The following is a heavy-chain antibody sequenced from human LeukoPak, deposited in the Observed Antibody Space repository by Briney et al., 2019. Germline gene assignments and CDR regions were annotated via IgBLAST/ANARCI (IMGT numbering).Heavy chain of an antibody. J-gene: IGHJ4*02. CDR2: INPNSGGT. Sequence: ASVKVSCKASGYTFTGYYMHWVRQAPGQGLEWMGWINPNSGGTNYAQKFQGRVTMTRDTSISTAYMELSRLRSDDTAVYYCARPYGSGSWYDYWGQGTLVTVSS. CDR1: GYTFTGYY. D-gene: IGHD3-10*01. CDR3: ARPYGSGSWYDY. V-gene: IGHV1-2*02.